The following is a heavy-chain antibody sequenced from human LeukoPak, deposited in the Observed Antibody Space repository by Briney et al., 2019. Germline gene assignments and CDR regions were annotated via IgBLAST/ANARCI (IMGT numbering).Heavy chain of an antibody. CDR1: GFSINAYY. CDR3: VTDLNWNYGDPPY. CDR2: ISDTGMTI. V-gene: IGHV3-11*04. J-gene: IGHJ4*02. Sequence: GGSLRLSCEASGFSINAYYLNWIRQAPGKGLEWVSYISDTGMTIKYADSVKGRFTISKDTAKNSFYLQMDSLRDEDTAVYYCVTDLNWNYGDPPYWGQGALVAAST. D-gene: IGHD1-7*01.